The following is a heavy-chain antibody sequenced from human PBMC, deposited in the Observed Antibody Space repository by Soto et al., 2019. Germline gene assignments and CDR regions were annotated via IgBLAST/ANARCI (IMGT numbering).Heavy chain of an antibody. CDR2: IYYSGST. J-gene: IGHJ4*02. Sequence: TLSLTCTVSGGSISSGGYYWNWIRQHPGKGLEWIGYIYYSGSTYYNPSLKSRVTISVDTSKNQFSLKLSSVTAADTAVYYCARGLTAYFYCDCWGQGTRVAVSS. CDR1: GGSISSGGYY. V-gene: IGHV4-31*03. D-gene: IGHD2-21*01. CDR3: ARGLTAYFYCDC.